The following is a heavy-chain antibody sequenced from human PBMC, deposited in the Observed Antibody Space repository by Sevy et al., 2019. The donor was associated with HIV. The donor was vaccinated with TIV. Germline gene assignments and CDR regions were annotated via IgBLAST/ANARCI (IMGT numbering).Heavy chain of an antibody. V-gene: IGHV3-13*01. Sequence: WGSLRLSCAASGFTFSSYDMHWVRQATGKGLEWVSAIGTAGDTYYPGSVKGRFTISRENAKNSLYLQMNSLRAGDTAVYYCAREVAAAGTNYFDYWGQGTLVTVSS. J-gene: IGHJ4*02. CDR2: IGTAGDT. CDR3: AREVAAAGTNYFDY. CDR1: GFTFSSYD. D-gene: IGHD6-13*01.